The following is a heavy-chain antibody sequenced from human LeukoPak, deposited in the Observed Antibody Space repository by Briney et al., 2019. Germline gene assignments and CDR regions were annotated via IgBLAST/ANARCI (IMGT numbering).Heavy chain of an antibody. D-gene: IGHD6-6*01. J-gene: IGHJ5*02. Sequence: SVKVSCKASGGTFSSYAISWVRQAPGQGLEWMGGIIPIFGTANYAQKFQGRVTITTVESTSTAYMELGSLTSEDTATYFCARDREISARPGGWFDPWGQGTLVTVSS. CDR1: GGTFSSYA. CDR2: IIPIFGTA. CDR3: ARDREISARPGGWFDP. V-gene: IGHV1-69*05.